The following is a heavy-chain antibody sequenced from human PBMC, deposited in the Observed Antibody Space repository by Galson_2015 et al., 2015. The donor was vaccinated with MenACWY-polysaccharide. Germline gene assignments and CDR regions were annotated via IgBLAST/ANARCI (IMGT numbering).Heavy chain of an antibody. Sequence: SLRLSCAASGFTFSNAWMNWVRQAPGKGLEWIGRIGSKADGGTTDDAAPAKGRFTISRDDSTNTLYLQMNSLKTEDTAIYYCTTGVGSYTLWTGGGFDIWGQGTMVTVSS. CDR1: GFTFSNAW. D-gene: IGHD2-2*02. V-gene: IGHV3-15*04. CDR3: TTGVGSYTLWTGGGFDI. J-gene: IGHJ3*02. CDR2: IGSKADGGTT.